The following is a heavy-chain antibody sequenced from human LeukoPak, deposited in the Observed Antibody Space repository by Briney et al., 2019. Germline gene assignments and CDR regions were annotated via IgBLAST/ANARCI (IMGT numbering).Heavy chain of an antibody. V-gene: IGHV4-39*02. CDR3: ARDCSGGSCYGAFDI. D-gene: IGHD2-15*01. CDR1: GGSISSSYYY. CDR2: IYSSGST. Sequence: SETLSLTCTVSGGSISSSYYYWGWIRQPPGKGLEWIGSIYSSGSTYYNPSLKSRVTISVDTSKNQFSLKLTSVTAADTAVYYCARDCSGGSCYGAFDIWGQGTMVTVSS. J-gene: IGHJ3*02.